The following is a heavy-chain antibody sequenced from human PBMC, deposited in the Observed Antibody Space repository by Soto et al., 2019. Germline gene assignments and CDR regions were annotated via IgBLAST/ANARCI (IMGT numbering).Heavy chain of an antibody. D-gene: IGHD6-13*01. CDR1: GFTLSTFA. Sequence: GGSLRLSCAASGFTLSTFAMHWVRQAPGKGLEWVVVISFDGRIKHYADSVKGRFAISRDNAKNSLHLQMNSLRAEDTAFYYCVKDESINWYSGHFRHWGQGTLVTAPQ. CDR3: VKDESINWYSGHFRH. CDR2: ISFDGRIK. V-gene: IGHV3-30*09. J-gene: IGHJ1*01.